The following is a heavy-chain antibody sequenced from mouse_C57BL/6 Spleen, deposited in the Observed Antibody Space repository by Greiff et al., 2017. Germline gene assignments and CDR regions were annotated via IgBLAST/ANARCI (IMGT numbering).Heavy chain of an antibody. Sequence: EVMLVESGGGLVKPGGSLKLSCAASGFTFSDYGMHWVRQAPEKGLEWVAYISSGSSTIYYADTVKGRFTISRDNAKNTLFLQMTRLRSEDTAMYYCARDGYYYGDYWGQGTSVTVSS. D-gene: IGHD2-3*01. CDR2: ISSGSSTI. CDR3: ARDGYYYGDY. J-gene: IGHJ4*01. CDR1: GFTFSDYG. V-gene: IGHV5-17*01.